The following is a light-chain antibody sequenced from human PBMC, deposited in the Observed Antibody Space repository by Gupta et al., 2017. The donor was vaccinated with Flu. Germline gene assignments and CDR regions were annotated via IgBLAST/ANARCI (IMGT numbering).Light chain of an antibody. CDR1: QGLLFSDRNTY. V-gene: IGKV2-30*01. Sequence: VTLGQPASISCRASQGLLFSDRNTYLHWFQQMPGQSPRRLIYQVSYRDSEVPETISGNDSGTALTRKISRMASTDVGSYFSRQGAHLPWASGQATTVEIK. CDR2: QVS. CDR3: RQGAHLPWA. J-gene: IGKJ1*01.